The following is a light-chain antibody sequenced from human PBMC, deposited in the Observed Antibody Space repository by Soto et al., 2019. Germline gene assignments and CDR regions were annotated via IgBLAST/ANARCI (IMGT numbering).Light chain of an antibody. CDR1: QNVLSSSNSKNY. CDR2: WAS. V-gene: IGKV4-1*01. CDR3: QQDYNKPCS. Sequence: DIVMTQSPDSLAVSLGERATINCKSSQNVLSSSNSKNYLAWYQQKPGQPPKVLIYWASTRESGVPDRFSGSGSGQDFTLTSSRLQSEDVAFYFCQQDYNKPCSFGQGTKLEI. J-gene: IGKJ2*04.